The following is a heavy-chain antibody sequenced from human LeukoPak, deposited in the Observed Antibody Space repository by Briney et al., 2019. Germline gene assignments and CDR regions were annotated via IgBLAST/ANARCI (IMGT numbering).Heavy chain of an antibody. CDR1: GFTFSGSA. Sequence: GGSLRLSCAASGFTFSGSAMHWVRQASGKGLEWVGRIRSEANSYATLYVASVKGRFTISRDNSKNTLYLQMNSLRAEDTAVYYCAKSYSNYLFDYWGQGTLVTVSS. V-gene: IGHV3-73*01. CDR2: IRSEANSYAT. CDR3: AKSYSNYLFDY. J-gene: IGHJ4*02. D-gene: IGHD4-11*01.